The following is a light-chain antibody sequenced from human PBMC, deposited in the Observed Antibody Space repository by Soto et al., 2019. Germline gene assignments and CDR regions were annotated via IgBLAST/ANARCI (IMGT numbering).Light chain of an antibody. J-gene: IGKJ5*01. Sequence: EIVLTQSPVTPSLSPGERATLSCRASRSVSSSYLAWYQHKPGQAPRLLIYDASNRATGIPARFSGSGSETDFTLTISSLEPEDFAVYYCQHRMNWPLTFGQGTRLEIK. CDR3: QHRMNWPLT. V-gene: IGKV3-11*01. CDR1: RSVSSSY. CDR2: DAS.